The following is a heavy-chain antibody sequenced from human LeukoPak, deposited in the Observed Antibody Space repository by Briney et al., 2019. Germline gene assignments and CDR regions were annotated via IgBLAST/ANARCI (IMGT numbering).Heavy chain of an antibody. CDR3: ESSLWDFDC. D-gene: IGHD3-10*01. CDR2: IGSDGTT. V-gene: IGHV3-66*01. CDR1: GFTVSSNY. Sequence: GGSLKLSCAASGFTVSSNYMSWVRQAPGKGLEWVTVIGSDGTTYYAESVKGRFTISRDNSKNTLFLQVNSLRAEDTAVYCCESSLWDFDCWGQGAPVTVSS. J-gene: IGHJ4*02.